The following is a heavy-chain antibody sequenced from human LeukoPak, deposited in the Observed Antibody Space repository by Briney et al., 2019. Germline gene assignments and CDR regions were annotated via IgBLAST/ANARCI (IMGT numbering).Heavy chain of an antibody. J-gene: IGHJ3*02. D-gene: IGHD5-12*01. Sequence: KPSETLSLTCTVSGGSISSYYWSWIRQPPGKGLEWIGEINHSGSTNYNPSLKSRVTISVDTSKNQFSLKLSSVTAADTAVYYCARIGYDEIGAFDIWGQGTMVTVSS. CDR1: GGSISSYY. CDR2: INHSGST. CDR3: ARIGYDEIGAFDI. V-gene: IGHV4-34*01.